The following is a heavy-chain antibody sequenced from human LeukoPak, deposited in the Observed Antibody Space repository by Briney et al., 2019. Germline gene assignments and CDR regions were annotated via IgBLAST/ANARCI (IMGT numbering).Heavy chain of an antibody. V-gene: IGHV1-18*01. D-gene: IGHD1-1*01. CDR1: GFSFPSYG. J-gene: IGHJ3*02. Sequence: ASVKVSCKASGFSFPSYGISWVRQAPGQGLEWIGWITAYDGDTNYAEKFEGRVTMATDTSTSTASMELWSLRSDDTAVYYCARDYQLPSGPDVFDIWGQGTVVTVSS. CDR2: ITAYDGDT. CDR3: ARDYQLPSGPDVFDI.